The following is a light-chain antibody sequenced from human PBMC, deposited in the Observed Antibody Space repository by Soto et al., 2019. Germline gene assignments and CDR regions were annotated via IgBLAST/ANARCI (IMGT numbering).Light chain of an antibody. Sequence: DIVMTQSPDSLAVSLGARATINCKSSQSVLYSSNNKNYLTWYQQKPGQPPKLLISWASTRESGVPERFSGSGSGTDFTLTISSLQAEDVAVYYCQQYYDSPLTFGGGTKVEIK. CDR3: QQYYDSPLT. CDR1: QSVLYSSNNKNY. CDR2: WAS. J-gene: IGKJ4*01. V-gene: IGKV4-1*01.